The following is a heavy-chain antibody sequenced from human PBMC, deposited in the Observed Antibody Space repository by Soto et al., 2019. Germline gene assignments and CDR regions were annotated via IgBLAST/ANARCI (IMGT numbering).Heavy chain of an antibody. Sequence: LRLSCSASGFTFSSYGMHWVRQAPGKGLEWVAVISYDGSNKYYADSVKGRFTISRDNSKNTLYLQMNSLRAEDTAVYYCAKARDYGDYTGFDYWGQGTLVTVSS. D-gene: IGHD4-17*01. CDR2: ISYDGSNK. CDR3: AKARDYGDYTGFDY. J-gene: IGHJ4*02. V-gene: IGHV3-30*18. CDR1: GFTFSSYG.